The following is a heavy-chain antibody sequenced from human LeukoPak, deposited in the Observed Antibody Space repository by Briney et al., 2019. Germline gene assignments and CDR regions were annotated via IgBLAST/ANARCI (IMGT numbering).Heavy chain of an antibody. Sequence: PGGSLRLSCAASGFTFSSYAMHWVRQAPGKGLEWVAVISYDGSNKYYADSVKGRFTISRDNSKNTLFLQMNSLRAEDTAVYYCAKDSQIYDILTGYLDYWGQGTLVTVSS. CDR1: GFTFSSYA. CDR3: AKDSQIYDILTGYLDY. J-gene: IGHJ4*02. D-gene: IGHD3-9*01. CDR2: ISYDGSNK. V-gene: IGHV3-30*04.